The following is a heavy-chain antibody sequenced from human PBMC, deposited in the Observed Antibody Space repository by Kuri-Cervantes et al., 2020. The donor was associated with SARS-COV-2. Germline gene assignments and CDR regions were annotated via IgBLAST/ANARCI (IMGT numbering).Heavy chain of an antibody. Sequence: ASVKVSCKASVYTFTGYYMHWVRQAPGQGLEWMGRINPNSGGTNYAQKFQGRVTMTRDTSISTAYMELSRLRSDDTAVYYCARAGGISSGYYYRLDYWGQGTLVTVSS. D-gene: IGHD3-22*01. CDR1: VYTFTGYY. V-gene: IGHV1-2*06. CDR3: ARAGGISSGYYYRLDY. J-gene: IGHJ4*02. CDR2: INPNSGGT.